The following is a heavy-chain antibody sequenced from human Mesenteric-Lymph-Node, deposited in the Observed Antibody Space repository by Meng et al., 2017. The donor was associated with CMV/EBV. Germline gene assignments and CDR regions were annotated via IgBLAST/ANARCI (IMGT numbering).Heavy chain of an antibody. CDR3: AKDGDRLRFLEDYGMDV. V-gene: IGHV3-23*01. CDR2: TSGSGGST. CDR1: GLTFSSHA. D-gene: IGHD3-3*01. Sequence: GGSLRLSCAASGLTFSSHAMSWVRQAPGKGLKWVSATSGSGGSTYYADSVKGRFTISRDNSKNTLYLQMSSLRAEETAVYYCAKDGDRLRFLEDYGMDVWGQGTTVTVSS. J-gene: IGHJ6*02.